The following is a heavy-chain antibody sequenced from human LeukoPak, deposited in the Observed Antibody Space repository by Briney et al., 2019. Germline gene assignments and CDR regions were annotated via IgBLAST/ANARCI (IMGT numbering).Heavy chain of an antibody. J-gene: IGHJ3*02. CDR1: GGSISSSSYY. Sequence: SETLSLTCTVSGGSISSSSYYWGWIRQPPGKGLEWIGSIYYSGSTYYNPSLKSRVTISVDTSKNQFSLKLSSVTAADTAVYYCARRFGGYYYDSSGTFDIWGQGTMVTVSS. V-gene: IGHV4-39*07. D-gene: IGHD3-22*01. CDR2: IYYSGST. CDR3: ARRFGGYYYDSSGTFDI.